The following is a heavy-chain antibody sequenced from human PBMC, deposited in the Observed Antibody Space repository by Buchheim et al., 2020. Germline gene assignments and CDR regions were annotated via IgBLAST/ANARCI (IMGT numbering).Heavy chain of an antibody. V-gene: IGHV2-5*02. J-gene: IGHJ4*02. CDR1: GFSLSTSGVG. D-gene: IGHD3-22*01. Sequence: ITLKESGPTLVKPTQTLTLTCTFSGFSLSTSGVGVGWIRQPPGKALEWLAFIYWDDDNRYSPSLKSRLTITKDTSKNQVVLTMTNMDPVDTGTYYCAHTRPNYYVSSGYYDYFDYWGQGTL. CDR2: IYWDDDN. CDR3: AHTRPNYYVSSGYYDYFDY.